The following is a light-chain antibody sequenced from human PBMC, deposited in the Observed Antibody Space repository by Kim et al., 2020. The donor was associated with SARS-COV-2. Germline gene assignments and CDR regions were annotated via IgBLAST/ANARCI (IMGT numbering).Light chain of an antibody. Sequence: DIQMTQSPSSLSASVGDRVTITCQASQEITNYLNWYQQKPGTAPKLKIYDASNLRTGVPSRFSGSGSGTDFTFTISNLQPEDIATYFCQHYLHLPYTFGQGTKLEI. CDR2: DAS. J-gene: IGKJ2*01. V-gene: IGKV1-33*01. CDR1: QEITNY. CDR3: QHYLHLPYT.